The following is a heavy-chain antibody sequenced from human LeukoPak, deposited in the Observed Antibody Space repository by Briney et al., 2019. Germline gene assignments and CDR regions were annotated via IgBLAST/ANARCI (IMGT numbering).Heavy chain of an antibody. CDR2: IIPIFGTA. CDR1: GYSFANYY. J-gene: IGHJ6*03. Sequence: ASVKVSCKASGYSFANYYIHWVRQAPGQGLEWMGGIIPIFGTANYAQKFQGRVTITADESTSTAYMELSSLRSEDTAVYYCARAGYYGSGSYTFYYYYYYMDVWGKGTTVTVSS. CDR3: ARAGYYGSGSYTFYYYYYYMDV. V-gene: IGHV1-69*13. D-gene: IGHD3-10*01.